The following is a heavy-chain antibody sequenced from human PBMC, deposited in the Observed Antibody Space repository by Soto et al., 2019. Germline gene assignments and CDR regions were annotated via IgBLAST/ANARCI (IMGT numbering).Heavy chain of an antibody. J-gene: IGHJ3*02. D-gene: IGHD2-2*01. CDR3: AREGGWDMVVVPAARGAFDI. Sequence: ASVKVSCKASGYTFTGYYMHWVRQAPGQGLEWMGWINPNSGGTNYAQKFQGWVTMTRDTSISTAYMELSRLRSDDTAVYYCAREGGWDMVVVPAARGAFDIGGKGTMVTVSS. V-gene: IGHV1-2*04. CDR2: INPNSGGT. CDR1: GYTFTGYY.